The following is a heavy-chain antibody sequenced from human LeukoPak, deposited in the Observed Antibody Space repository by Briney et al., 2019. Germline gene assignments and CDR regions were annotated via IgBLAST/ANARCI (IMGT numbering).Heavy chain of an antibody. Sequence: GGSLRLSCAASGFTFSSYGMYWVRQAPGKGLEWVAVISYDGSNKYYADSVKGRFTISRDNAKNTLYLQMNSLRAEDTAVYYCARGCSGGSCYSDYYYMDVWGKGTTVTVSS. V-gene: IGHV3-30*03. D-gene: IGHD2-15*01. CDR3: ARGCSGGSCYSDYYYMDV. J-gene: IGHJ6*03. CDR2: ISYDGSNK. CDR1: GFTFSSYG.